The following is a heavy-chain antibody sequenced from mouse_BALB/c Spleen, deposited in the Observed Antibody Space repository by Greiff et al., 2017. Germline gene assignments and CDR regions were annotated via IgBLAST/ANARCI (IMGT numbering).Heavy chain of an antibody. D-gene: IGHD2-14*01. CDR3: ARNRYDYAMDY. CDR1: GFTFSSFG. CDR2: ISSGSSTI. Sequence: DVMLVESGGGLVQPGGSRKLSCAASGFTFSSFGMHWVRQAPEKGLEWVAYISSGSSTIYYADTVKGRFTISRDNPKNTLFLQMTSLRSEDTAMYYCARNRYDYAMDYWGQGTSVTVSS. V-gene: IGHV5-17*02. J-gene: IGHJ4*01.